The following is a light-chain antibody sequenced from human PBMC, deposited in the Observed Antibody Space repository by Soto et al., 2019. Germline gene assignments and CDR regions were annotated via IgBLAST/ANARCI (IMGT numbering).Light chain of an antibody. Sequence: EIVMTQSTGTLSLSPGERATLSCRASQSVSSNLAWYQQKPGQAPRLLIYGASTRATGIPARFSGSGSGTEFTLTISSLQSEDFAVYYCQQYNNWPPWTFGQGTKVDIK. J-gene: IGKJ1*01. V-gene: IGKV3-15*01. CDR1: QSVSSN. CDR3: QQYNNWPPWT. CDR2: GAS.